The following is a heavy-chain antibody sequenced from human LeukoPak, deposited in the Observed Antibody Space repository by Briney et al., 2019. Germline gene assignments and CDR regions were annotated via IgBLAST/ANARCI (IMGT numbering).Heavy chain of an antibody. D-gene: IGHD6-13*01. Sequence: ASVKVSCKASGYTFTSYGISWVRQAPGQRLEWMGWINAGNGNTKYSQKFQGRVTITRDTSASTAYMELSSLRSEDTAVYYCARNSAAASRFAWFDPWGQGTLVTVSS. J-gene: IGHJ5*02. CDR3: ARNSAAASRFAWFDP. CDR1: GYTFTSYG. CDR2: INAGNGNT. V-gene: IGHV1-3*01.